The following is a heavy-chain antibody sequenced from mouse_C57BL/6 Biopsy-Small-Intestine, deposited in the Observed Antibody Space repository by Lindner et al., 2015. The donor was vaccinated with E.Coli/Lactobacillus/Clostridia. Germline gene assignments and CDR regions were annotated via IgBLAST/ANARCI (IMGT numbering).Heavy chain of an antibody. D-gene: IGHD2-4*01. V-gene: IGHV14-4*01. CDR3: STGLRFAY. CDR2: IDPENGDT. J-gene: IGHJ3*01. Sequence: VQLQESGAELVRPGASVKLSCTASGFNIKDDYMHWVKQRPEQGLEWIGWIDPENGDTEYASKFQGKATITADTSSNTAYLQLSGLTSEDTAVYYCSTGLRFAYWGQGTLVTVSA. CDR1: GFNIKDDY.